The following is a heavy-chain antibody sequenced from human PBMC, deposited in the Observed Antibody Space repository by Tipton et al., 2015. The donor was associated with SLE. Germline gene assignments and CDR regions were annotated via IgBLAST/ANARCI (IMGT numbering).Heavy chain of an antibody. CDR1: GGSISSGDYY. CDR3: ARLGLPYDYIWGSYRPTAAFDI. CDR2: IYYSGST. V-gene: IGHV4-30-4*08. D-gene: IGHD3-16*02. J-gene: IGHJ3*02. Sequence: TLSLTCTVSGGSISSGDYYWSWIRQPPGKGLEWIGYIYYSGSTNYNPSLKSRVTISVGTSKNQFSLKLSSVTAADTAVYYCARLGLPYDYIWGSYRPTAAFDIWGQGTMVTVSS.